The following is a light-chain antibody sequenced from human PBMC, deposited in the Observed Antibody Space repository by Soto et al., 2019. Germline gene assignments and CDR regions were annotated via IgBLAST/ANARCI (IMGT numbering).Light chain of an antibody. CDR1: RSVSNY. CDR2: DAS. CDR3: QQRSNWPIP. J-gene: IGKJ5*01. Sequence: EIVLRHSPDTLYYSPGALDTVSCRASRSVSNYLAWYQQKPGQAPRLLIYDASSRPTDIPARFSGSGSGTDFTLTISSLEPEDFALYYCQQRSNWPIPFGQGTRLAI. V-gene: IGKV3-11*01.